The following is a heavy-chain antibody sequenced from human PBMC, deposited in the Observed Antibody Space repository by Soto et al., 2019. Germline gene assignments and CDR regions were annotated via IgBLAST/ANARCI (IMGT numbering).Heavy chain of an antibody. CDR3: XXXXXKGSAIDFDY. CDR1: GYTFSNYD. CDR2: VNPNNGDT. D-gene: IGHD3-10*01. Sequence: QVQLVQSGAELKKPGASVKVSCKASGYTFSNYDMNWVRQATGQGPEWIGWVNPNNGDTGYAQKFQGRVTLTTDISTTTAYMELTXXXXXXXXXXXXXXXXXKGSAIDFDYWGQGTLITVSS. J-gene: IGHJ4*02. V-gene: IGHV1-8*01.